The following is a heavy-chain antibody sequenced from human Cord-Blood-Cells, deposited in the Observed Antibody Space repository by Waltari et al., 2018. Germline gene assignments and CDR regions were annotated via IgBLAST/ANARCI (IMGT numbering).Heavy chain of an antibody. CDR2: IKQDGSEK. V-gene: IGHV3-7*01. CDR1: GFTFSSYW. J-gene: IGHJ4*02. Sequence: EVQLVESGGGLVQPGGSLRLSCAASGFTFSSYWMSWVRQAPGKGLEWVANIKQDGSEKYYVESVKGRFTISRDNAKNSLYLQMNSLRAEDTAVYYCARDGIAARRRGFDYWGQGTLVTVSS. D-gene: IGHD6-6*01. CDR3: ARDGIAARRRGFDY.